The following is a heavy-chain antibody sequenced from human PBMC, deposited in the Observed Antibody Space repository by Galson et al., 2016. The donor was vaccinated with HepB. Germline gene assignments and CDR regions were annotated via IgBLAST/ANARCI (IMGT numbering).Heavy chain of an antibody. CDR2: MYHSGYT. Sequence: SETLSLTCSVSGDSISSNNWWSWVRQPPGKGLEWMGEMYHSGYTNYNPSLKSRVFVSLDTSKNQFSLKLTSLTAADTAVYYCARRVSHFSSSTWLLDSWGQGTPVTVSS. V-gene: IGHV4-4*02. D-gene: IGHD2-2*01. CDR1: GDSISSNNW. CDR3: ARRVSHFSSSTWLLDS. J-gene: IGHJ4*02.